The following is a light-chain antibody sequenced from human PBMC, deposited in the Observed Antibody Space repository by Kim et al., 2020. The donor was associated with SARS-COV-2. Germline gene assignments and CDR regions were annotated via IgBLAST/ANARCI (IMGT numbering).Light chain of an antibody. CDR1: SRDVGSYNR. CDR3: SSYTSSSVV. CDR2: EVS. Sequence: PGQPVTISCTGTSRDVGSYNRVSWYQQPPGTAPKLMIYEVSNRPSGVPDRFSGSKSGNTASLTISGLQAEDEADYYCSSYTSSSVVFGGGTQLTVL. V-gene: IGLV2-18*02. J-gene: IGLJ2*01.